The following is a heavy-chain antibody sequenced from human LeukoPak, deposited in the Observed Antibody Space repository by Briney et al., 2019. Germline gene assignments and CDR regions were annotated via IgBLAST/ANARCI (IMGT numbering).Heavy chain of an antibody. V-gene: IGHV3-30-3*01. Sequence: GGSPSLSCAASGFTFSSYAMHWVRQAPGKGLEWVAVISYDGSNKYYADSVKGRFTISRDNSKNTLYLQMNSLRAEDTAVYYSSFAEGRGQGTLVTVSS. J-gene: IGHJ4*02. CDR3: SFAEG. CDR2: ISYDGSNK. D-gene: IGHD1-14*01. CDR1: GFTFSSYA.